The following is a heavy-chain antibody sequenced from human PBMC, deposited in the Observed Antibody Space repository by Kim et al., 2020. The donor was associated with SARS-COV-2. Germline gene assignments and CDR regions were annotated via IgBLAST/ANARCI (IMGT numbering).Heavy chain of an antibody. Sequence: SVKVSCKASGGTFSSYAISWVRQAPGQGLEWMGGIIPIFGTANYAQKFQGRVTITADESTSTAYMELSSLRSEDTAVYYCARGTRRDDYYDSSGYYSYDAFDIWGQGTMVTVSS. CDR2: IIPIFGTA. J-gene: IGHJ3*02. V-gene: IGHV1-69*13. CDR3: ARGTRRDDYYDSSGYYSYDAFDI. D-gene: IGHD3-22*01. CDR1: GGTFSSYA.